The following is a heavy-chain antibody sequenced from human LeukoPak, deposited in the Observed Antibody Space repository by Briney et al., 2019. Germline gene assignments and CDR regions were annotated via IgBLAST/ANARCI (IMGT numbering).Heavy chain of an antibody. D-gene: IGHD6-6*01. CDR3: ARERYSSSFGGGVGWDYYYGMDV. Sequence: SETLSLTCTVSGGSISSYYWSWIRQPPGKGLEWIGYIYYSGSTNYNPSLKSRVTISVDTSKNQFSLQLNSVTPEDTAVYYCARERYSSSFGGGVGWDYYYGMDVWGQGTTVTVSS. J-gene: IGHJ6*02. CDR1: GGSISSYY. V-gene: IGHV4-59*12. CDR2: IYYSGST.